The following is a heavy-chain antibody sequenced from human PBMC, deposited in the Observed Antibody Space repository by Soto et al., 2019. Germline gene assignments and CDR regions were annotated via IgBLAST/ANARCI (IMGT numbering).Heavy chain of an antibody. CDR1: GYSFTNND. CDR2: MNPGSGDT. D-gene: IGHD3-16*01. J-gene: IGHJ5*02. V-gene: IGHV1-8*01. CDR3: ARMATFGSLNWFDP. Sequence: ASVKVSCKASGYSFTNNDVTWERQATGQGLDWMGWMNPGSGDTGYAQKFQGRVTMTRDISIATAYMELSSLRSDDTAIYYCARMATFGSLNWFDPWGQGTLVPVSS.